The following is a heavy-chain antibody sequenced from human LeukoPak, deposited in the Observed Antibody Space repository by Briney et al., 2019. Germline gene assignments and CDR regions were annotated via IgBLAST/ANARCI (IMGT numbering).Heavy chain of an antibody. Sequence: SETLSLTCTVSGGSISSSSYYWGWIRQPPGKGLEWIGSIYYSGSTYYNPSLKSRVTISVDTSKNQLSLKLSSVTAADTAVYYCARDLNSSAYYEDCWGQGTLVTVSS. CDR1: GGSISSSSYY. CDR3: ARDLNSSAYYEDC. J-gene: IGHJ4*02. D-gene: IGHD3-22*01. V-gene: IGHV4-39*07. CDR2: IYYSGST.